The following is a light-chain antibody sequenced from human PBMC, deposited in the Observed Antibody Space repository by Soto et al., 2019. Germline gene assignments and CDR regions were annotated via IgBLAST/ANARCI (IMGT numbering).Light chain of an antibody. V-gene: IGKV3-20*01. Sequence: EIMLTQSPGTLSLSPGERATLSCSASQSVSNNYLAWYQQKPGQAPRILIYGASNRATGIPDRFSGSGSGTDFTLTISRLEPEYFAVYYCQQYGSSGTLGQGTKVDIK. J-gene: IGKJ1*01. CDR3: QQYGSSGT. CDR1: QSVSNNY. CDR2: GAS.